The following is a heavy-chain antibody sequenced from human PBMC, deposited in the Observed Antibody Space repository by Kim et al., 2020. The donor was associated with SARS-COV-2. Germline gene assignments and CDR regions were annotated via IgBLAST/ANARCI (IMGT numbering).Heavy chain of an antibody. D-gene: IGHD5-18*01. J-gene: IGHJ4*02. CDR3: AREGAFYSNDF. V-gene: IGHV1-2*02. CDR2: GT. Sequence: GTNYARKFQGRVTMTRDTSISTAYMGLSRLRSDDSAVYYCAREGAFYSNDFWGQGTLVTVSS.